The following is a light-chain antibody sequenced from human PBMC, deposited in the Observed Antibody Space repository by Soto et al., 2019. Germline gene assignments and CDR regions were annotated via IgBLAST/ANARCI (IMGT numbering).Light chain of an antibody. CDR3: CSGXTTFYV. Sequence: QSALTQPASVSGSPGQSITISCTGTSSDIGSYDLVSWYQQHADKVPKLIIYEVRKRPSGVSNRFSGSKSGNTASLTISGLQSEDEADYYSCSGXTTFYVFGTGTKVTVL. CDR2: EVR. V-gene: IGLV2-23*02. J-gene: IGLJ1*01. CDR1: SSDIGSYDL.